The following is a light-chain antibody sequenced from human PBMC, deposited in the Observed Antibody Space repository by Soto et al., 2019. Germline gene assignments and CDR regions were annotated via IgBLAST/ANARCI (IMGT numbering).Light chain of an antibody. V-gene: IGLV2-14*01. CDR1: MRDVGAYNL. J-gene: IGLJ1*01. Sequence: QSALTQPASVSGSAGQSITISCSGTMRDVGAYNLVSWYQQHPGKAPKLMIYEVSNRPSGVSNRFSGSKSGNTASLTISGLQAEDEADYYCSSYTSSIPYVFGTGTKLTVL. CDR2: EVS. CDR3: SSYTSSIPYV.